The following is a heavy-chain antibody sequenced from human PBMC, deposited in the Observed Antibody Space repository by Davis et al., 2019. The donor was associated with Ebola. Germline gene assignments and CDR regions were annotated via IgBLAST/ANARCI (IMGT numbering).Heavy chain of an antibody. CDR3: ARGPLTGDWFDP. Sequence: PSETLSLTCAVYGGSFSGYYWSWIRQPPGKGLEWIGEINHSGSTNYNPSLKSRVTISVDKSKNQFSLKLSSVTAADTAVYYCARGPLTGDWFDPWGQGTLVTVSS. J-gene: IGHJ5*02. CDR1: GGSFSGYY. CDR2: INHSGST. V-gene: IGHV4-34*01. D-gene: IGHD7-27*01.